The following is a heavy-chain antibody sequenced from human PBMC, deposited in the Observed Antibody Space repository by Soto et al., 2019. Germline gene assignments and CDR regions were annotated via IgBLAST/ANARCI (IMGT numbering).Heavy chain of an antibody. CDR3: ARDSGSYDSGV. CDR1: GFTFSRYN. Sequence: PGGSLRLSCAASGFTFSRYNMNWVRQAPGKGLEWVSYIGTSGSPIYYADSVKGRFTISRDNAKNSLYLQMGSLRAEDTAVYYCARDSGSYDSGVWGKGTTVTVSS. CDR2: IGTSGSPI. D-gene: IGHD5-12*01. V-gene: IGHV3-48*01. J-gene: IGHJ6*04.